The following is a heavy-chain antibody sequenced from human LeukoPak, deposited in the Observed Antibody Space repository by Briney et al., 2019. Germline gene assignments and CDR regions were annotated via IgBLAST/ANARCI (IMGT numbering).Heavy chain of an antibody. V-gene: IGHV3-73*01. CDR2: IRTKSYSYAA. J-gene: IGHJ4*02. CDR1: GFMFSGSA. Sequence: GGSLKLSCAASGFMFSGSAMHWVRQASGKGLEWVGRIRTKSYSYAAVYAASVEGRFTISRDDSKNTAYLQMNSLKTEDTAVYYCATWELDYFDYWGQGTPVTVSS. CDR3: ATWELDYFDY. D-gene: IGHD1-26*01.